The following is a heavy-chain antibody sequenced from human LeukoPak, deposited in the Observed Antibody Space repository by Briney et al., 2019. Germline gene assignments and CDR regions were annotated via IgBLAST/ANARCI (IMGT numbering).Heavy chain of an antibody. CDR2: ISTNGGST. CDR1: GFTFSSYA. CDR3: AGGSSWYRGIDY. J-gene: IGHJ4*02. V-gene: IGHV3-64*01. Sequence: GGSLRLSCAASGFTFSSYAMYWVRQAPGKGLEYVSAISTNGGSTYYANSVKGRFTISRDDSKNTLYLQMGSLRAEDMGVYYCAGGSSWYRGIDYWGQGTLVTVSS. D-gene: IGHD6-13*01.